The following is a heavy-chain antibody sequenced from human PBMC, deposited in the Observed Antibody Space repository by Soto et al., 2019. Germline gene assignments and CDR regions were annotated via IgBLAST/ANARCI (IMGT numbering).Heavy chain of an antibody. Sequence: GGSLRLSCAASGFTFSSYDMHWVRQATGKGLEWVSAIGTAGDTYYPGSVKGRFTISRENAKNSLYLQMNSLRAGDTAVYYCARGGYSGYDDAFDIWGQGTMVTVSS. CDR2: IGTAGDT. CDR1: GFTFSSYD. D-gene: IGHD5-12*01. CDR3: ARGGYSGYDDAFDI. J-gene: IGHJ3*02. V-gene: IGHV3-13*01.